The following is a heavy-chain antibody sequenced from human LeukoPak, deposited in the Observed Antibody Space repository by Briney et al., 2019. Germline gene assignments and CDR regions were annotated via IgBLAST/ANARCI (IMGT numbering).Heavy chain of an antibody. CDR1: GFTFSSYW. CDR2: ILLDGSTK. Sequence: GGSLRLSCAAAGFTFSSYWMSWVRQAPGKGLEWVANILLDGSTKTHADSVKGRFITSRDTAKNSMSLQMNRLGAKDPSMYYCGRRSAAPDHWGEGTLVTVSS. V-gene: IGHV3-7*01. D-gene: IGHD3-10*01. CDR3: GRRSAAPDH. J-gene: IGHJ4*02.